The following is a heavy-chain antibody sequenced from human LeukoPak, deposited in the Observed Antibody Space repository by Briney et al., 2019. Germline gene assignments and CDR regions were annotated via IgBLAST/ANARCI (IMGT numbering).Heavy chain of an antibody. J-gene: IGHJ4*01. Sequence: SETLSLTCTVSGGSISSTSYYWGWIRQPPGKGLEWIGNIYYSGNTYYNPSLKSRVTISVDTSKNQFSLKLSSVTAADTAIYYCARQTLTKTDYWGHGALVTVSS. CDR3: ARQTLTKTDY. D-gene: IGHD3-3*01. CDR2: IYYSGNT. CDR1: GGSISSTSYY. V-gene: IGHV4-39*01.